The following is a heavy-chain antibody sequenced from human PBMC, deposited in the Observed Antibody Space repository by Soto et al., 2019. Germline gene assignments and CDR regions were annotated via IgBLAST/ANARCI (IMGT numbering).Heavy chain of an antibody. CDR3: ARRVAAHPYFDF. D-gene: IGHD2-15*01. Sequence: GESLKISCKGSGYIFANDWIAWVRQMPGKGLGWMGIIFPGDSDTRYNPSFQGQVTISADKSINTAYLQWGSLKASHTAVYYCARRVAAHPYFDFWGQGALVTVSS. V-gene: IGHV5-51*01. J-gene: IGHJ4*02. CDR2: IFPGDSDT. CDR1: GYIFANDW.